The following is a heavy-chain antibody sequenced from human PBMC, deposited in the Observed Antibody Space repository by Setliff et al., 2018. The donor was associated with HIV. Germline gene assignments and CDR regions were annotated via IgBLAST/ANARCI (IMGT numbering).Heavy chain of an antibody. CDR1: GFTFSNYA. D-gene: IGHD3-22*01. CDR3: AKELAASGLGYFDS. J-gene: IGHJ4*02. CDR2: ILSTGERT. V-gene: IGHV3-23*01. Sequence: PGGSLRLSCAASGFTFSNYAMSWVRQAPGEGLEWVSAILSTGERTFYADSVKGRFTISRDNSKNTVYLQMNSLRAEDTAEYYCAKELAASGLGYFDSWGRGILVNVSS.